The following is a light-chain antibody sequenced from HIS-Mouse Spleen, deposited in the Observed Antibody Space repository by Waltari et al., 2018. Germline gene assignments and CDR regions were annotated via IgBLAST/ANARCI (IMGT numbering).Light chain of an antibody. V-gene: IGLV3-10*01. CDR1: ALPKKS. Sequence: SYELTQPPSVSVSPGQTASITCSGEALPKKSAYWYKQKSGQAPVLVIYEDSKRPSGIPERFSGSSSGTMATLTISGAQVEDEADYYCYSTDSSGNHRVFGGGTKLTVL. CDR2: EDS. J-gene: IGLJ2*01. CDR3: YSTDSSGNHRV.